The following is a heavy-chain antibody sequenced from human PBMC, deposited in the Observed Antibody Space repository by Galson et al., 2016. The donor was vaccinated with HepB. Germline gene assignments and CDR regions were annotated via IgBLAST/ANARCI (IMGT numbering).Heavy chain of an antibody. J-gene: IGHJ6*04. Sequence: TLSLTCTVSGGSISSGSYYWSWIRQPAGKGLGGLGWIGRIHTTGSTNYNPSLKSRVTISVDTSKNQFSLKLSSVTAADTAVDYCAREDGSGGYYYGMDVWGKGTTVTVSS. D-gene: IGHD5-24*01. CDR3: AREDGSGGYYYGMDV. CDR1: GGSISSGSYY. V-gene: IGHV4-61*02. CDR2: IHTTGST.